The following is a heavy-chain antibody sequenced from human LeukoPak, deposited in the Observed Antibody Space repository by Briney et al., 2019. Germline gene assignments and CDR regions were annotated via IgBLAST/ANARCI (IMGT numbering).Heavy chain of an antibody. Sequence: GVLRLSCAASGFTFSSYAMSWVCQAPGKGLEWVSAICGSGGSTYYADSVKGRFTISRDNSKNTLYLQMNSLRAEDTAVYYCAKDVVSRVGPAAQGYWGQGTLVTVSS. CDR2: ICGSGGST. CDR3: AKDVVSRVGPAAQGY. CDR1: GFTFSSYA. D-gene: IGHD2-2*01. J-gene: IGHJ4*02. V-gene: IGHV3-23*01.